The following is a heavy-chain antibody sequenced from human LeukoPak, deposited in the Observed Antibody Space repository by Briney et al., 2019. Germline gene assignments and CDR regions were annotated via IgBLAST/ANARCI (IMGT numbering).Heavy chain of an antibody. CDR3: ARGRPYFDY. J-gene: IGHJ4*02. Sequence: GGSLRLSCAASGFTVSSNYMSWVRQAPGKGLEWVSVIYSGGNTYYADSVKGRFTTSRDSSKNTPYLQMNSLRAEDTAVYYCARGRPYFDYWGQGTLVTVSS. V-gene: IGHV3-53*01. CDR1: GFTVSSNY. CDR2: IYSGGNT. D-gene: IGHD2-21*01.